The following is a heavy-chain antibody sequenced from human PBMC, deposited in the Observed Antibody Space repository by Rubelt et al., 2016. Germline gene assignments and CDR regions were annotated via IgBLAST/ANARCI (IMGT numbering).Heavy chain of an antibody. V-gene: IGHV4-39*07. D-gene: IGHD1-26*01. J-gene: IGHJ3*01. Sequence: QLQLQESGPGLVKPSETLSLTCTVSGGSISSSNYYWGWIRQPPGKGLEWIGEIYHSGRSIYNPSLKSRVTISVDTSKNQFAMKRSSVAAADTAMYYCARDRLVGASDAFDVWGQGTVVTVSS. CDR3: ARDRLVGASDAFDV. CDR2: IYHSGRS. CDR1: GGSISSSNYY.